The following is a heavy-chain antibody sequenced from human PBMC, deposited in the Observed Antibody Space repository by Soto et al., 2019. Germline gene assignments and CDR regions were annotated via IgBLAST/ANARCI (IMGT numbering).Heavy chain of an antibody. Sequence: QVQLVESGGGVVQPGRSLRLSCAASGFTFSSYAMHWVSQDPGKGLERVAVISYDGSNKYYADSVKGRFTISRDNSKNTLYLQMNSLRAEDTAVYYCARPLWRDDYNWGYFNLCARGTLVTVAS. CDR2: ISYDGSNK. V-gene: IGHV3-30-3*01. CDR1: GFTFSSYA. D-gene: IGHD4-4*01. CDR3: ARPLWRDDYNWGYFNL. J-gene: IGHJ2*01.